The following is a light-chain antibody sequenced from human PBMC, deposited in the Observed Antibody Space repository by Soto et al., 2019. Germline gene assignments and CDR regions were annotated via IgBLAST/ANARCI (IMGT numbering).Light chain of an antibody. CDR1: FSNIGSNT. Sequence: QSALTQPPSASGTPGRRVTISCSGTFSNIGSNTVNWYQQLPGTAPTLLIFTTNQRPSGVPDRFSGSKSGTSASLAISGLQSGDEAEYYCAAWDDSLSSPVFGGGTKLTVL. CDR2: TTN. V-gene: IGLV1-44*01. CDR3: AAWDDSLSSPV. J-gene: IGLJ2*01.